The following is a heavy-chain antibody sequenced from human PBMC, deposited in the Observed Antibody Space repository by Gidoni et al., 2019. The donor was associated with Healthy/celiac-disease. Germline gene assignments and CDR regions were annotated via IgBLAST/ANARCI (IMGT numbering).Heavy chain of an antibody. J-gene: IGHJ3*02. CDR3: ATTPSLIAVAGNDAFDI. Sequence: QVQLVQSGAEGKKPGSSVKVSCKASGGTFSSDAISWVRRAPGQWLEWMGGIIPICGTANDAQKFQGRVTVTADKSTSTAYMELSSLRSEDTAVYYCATTPSLIAVAGNDAFDIWGQGTMVSVSS. D-gene: IGHD6-19*01. CDR2: IIPICGTA. V-gene: IGHV1-69*06. CDR1: GGTFSSDA.